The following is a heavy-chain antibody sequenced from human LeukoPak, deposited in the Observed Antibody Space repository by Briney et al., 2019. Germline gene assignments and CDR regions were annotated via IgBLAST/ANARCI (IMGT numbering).Heavy chain of an antibody. CDR2: ISYDGSNK. D-gene: IGHD1-20*01. CDR3: ARDHNWNDAYFDY. J-gene: IGHJ4*02. CDR1: GFTFSSYG. V-gene: IGHV3-30*03. Sequence: GRSLRLSCAASGFTFSSYGMHWVRQAPGKGLEWVAVISYDGSNKYYADSVKGRFTFSRDNSKNTLYLQMNSLRSEDTAVYYCARDHNWNDAYFDYWGQGTLVTVSS.